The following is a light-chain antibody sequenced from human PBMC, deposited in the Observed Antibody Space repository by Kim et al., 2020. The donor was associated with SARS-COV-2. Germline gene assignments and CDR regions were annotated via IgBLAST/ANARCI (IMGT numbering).Light chain of an antibody. CDR1: QSVSSN. Sequence: EIVMTQSPATLSVSPGERATLSCRASQSVSSNLAWYQQKPGQAPRLLIYGTSTRATGIPVRFSGSGSGTEFTLTISSLQSEDFALYYCHQYSDWPPYSFGQGTKLEIK. J-gene: IGKJ2*03. CDR2: GTS. V-gene: IGKV3-15*01. CDR3: HQYSDWPPYS.